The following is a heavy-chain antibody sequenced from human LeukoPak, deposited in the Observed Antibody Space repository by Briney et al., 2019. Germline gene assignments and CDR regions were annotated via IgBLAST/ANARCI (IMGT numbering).Heavy chain of an antibody. J-gene: IGHJ4*02. V-gene: IGHV4-59*01. CDR3: VRGISTSWYPYYIDY. CDR1: GGSISSYY. Sequence: SETLSLTCTVSGGSISSYYWSWIRQPPGKGLEWIGYIYYSGSTNYNPSLKSRVTISVDTSKNQFSLKLSSVTAADTAVYYCVRGISTSWYPYYIDYWGQGALVTVSS. D-gene: IGHD6-13*01. CDR2: IYYSGST.